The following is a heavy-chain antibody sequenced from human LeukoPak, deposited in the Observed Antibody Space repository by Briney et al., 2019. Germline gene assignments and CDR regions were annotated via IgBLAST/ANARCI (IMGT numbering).Heavy chain of an antibody. Sequence: GGSLRLSCAASGFTFDDYAMHWVRQAPGKGLEWVSGISWNSGSIGYADSVKGRFTISRDNAKNSLYLQMNSLRAEDTAVYYCVKDSPPRYSGSPPAYWGQGTLVTVSS. D-gene: IGHD1-26*01. V-gene: IGHV3-9*01. J-gene: IGHJ4*02. CDR2: ISWNSGSI. CDR1: GFTFDDYA. CDR3: VKDSPPRYSGSPPAY.